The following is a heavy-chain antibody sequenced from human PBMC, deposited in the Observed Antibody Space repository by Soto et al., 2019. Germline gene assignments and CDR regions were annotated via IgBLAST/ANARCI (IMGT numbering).Heavy chain of an antibody. CDR1: GFSLSTSGMC. Sequence: SGPTLVNPTQALTLTCTFSGFSLSTSGMCVSWIRQPPGKALEWLARIDWDDDKYYRTSLKTRLTISKDTSKNQVVLTMTNMDPVDTATYYCARIRLGQYYYDYWGQGTLVTVSS. D-gene: IGHD3-10*01. V-gene: IGHV2-70*11. J-gene: IGHJ4*02. CDR2: IDWDDDK. CDR3: ARIRLGQYYYDY.